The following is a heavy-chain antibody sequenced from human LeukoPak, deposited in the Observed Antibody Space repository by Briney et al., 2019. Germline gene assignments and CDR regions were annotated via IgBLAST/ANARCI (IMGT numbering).Heavy chain of an antibody. CDR3: ARHADIVVVVAANNWFDP. CDR1: GGSISSSSYY. J-gene: IGHJ5*02. V-gene: IGHV4-39*01. Sequence: KPSETLSLTCTVSGGSISSSSYYWGWIRQPPGKGLEWIGSIYYSGSTYYNPSLKSRVTISVDTSKNQFSLKLSSVTAADTAVYYCARHADIVVVVAANNWFDPWGQGTLVTVSS. CDR2: IYYSGST. D-gene: IGHD2-15*01.